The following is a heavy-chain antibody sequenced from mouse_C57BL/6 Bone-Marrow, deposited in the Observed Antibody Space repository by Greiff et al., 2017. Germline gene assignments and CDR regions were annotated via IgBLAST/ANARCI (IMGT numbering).Heavy chain of an antibody. J-gene: IGHJ3*01. CDR1: GYTFTSYW. Sequence: QVQLQQPGAELVKPGASVKLSCKASGYTFTSYWMHWVKQRPGQGLEWIGMIHPNSGSTNYNEKFKSKATLTVDKSSSTAYMQLSSLTSEDSAVYYCARSTTVVGRFAYWGKGTLVTVSA. D-gene: IGHD1-1*01. CDR3: ARSTTVVGRFAY. CDR2: IHPNSGST. V-gene: IGHV1-64*01.